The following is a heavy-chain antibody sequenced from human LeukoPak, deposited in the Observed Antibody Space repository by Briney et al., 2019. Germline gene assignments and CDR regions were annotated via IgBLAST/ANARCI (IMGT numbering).Heavy chain of an antibody. V-gene: IGHV4-39*01. CDR3: ARVKKVDTSIDY. Sequence: SETLSLTCTVSGGSISSGSYYWSWIRQPPGKGLEWIGSIFYTGSTYYNPSLKSRVTISKDMSKNQFFLKLNFVTAADTAVYFCARVKKVDTSIDYWGQGTLVTVSS. J-gene: IGHJ4*02. D-gene: IGHD5-18*01. CDR1: GGSISSGSYY. CDR2: IFYTGST.